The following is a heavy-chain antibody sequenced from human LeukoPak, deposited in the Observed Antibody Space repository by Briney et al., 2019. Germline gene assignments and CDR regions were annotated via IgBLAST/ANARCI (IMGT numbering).Heavy chain of an antibody. CDR3: ARLRSTYWYFDL. CDR1: GGSISSSNW. CDR2: IYHSGST. D-gene: IGHD1-26*01. V-gene: IGHV4-4*02. J-gene: IGHJ2*01. Sequence: SETLSLACTVSGGSISSSNWWSWVRQPPGKGLEWIGEIYHSGSTTYNPSLKSRVTISVDKSKNQFSLKLSFVTAADTAVYYCARLRSTYWYFDLWGRGTLVTVSS.